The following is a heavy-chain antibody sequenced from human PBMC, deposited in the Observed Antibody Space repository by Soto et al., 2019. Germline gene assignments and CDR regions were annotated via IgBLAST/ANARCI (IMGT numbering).Heavy chain of an antibody. Sequence: GGSLRLSCAASGFTFSSYSMNWVRQAPGKGLEWVSSISSSSSCIYYADSVKGRFTISRDNAKSSLYLQMNSLRAEDTAVYYCARDPPLSVLVVVATDDFWGQGTLVTVSS. V-gene: IGHV3-21*01. J-gene: IGHJ4*02. D-gene: IGHD2-21*01. CDR3: ARDPPLSVLVVVATDDF. CDR1: GFTFSSYS. CDR2: ISSSSSCI.